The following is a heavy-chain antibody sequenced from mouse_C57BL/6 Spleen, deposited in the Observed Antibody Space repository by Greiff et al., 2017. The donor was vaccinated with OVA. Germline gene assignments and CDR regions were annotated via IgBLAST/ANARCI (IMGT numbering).Heavy chain of an antibody. CDR3: ARRTTVVDYAMDY. V-gene: IGHV1-55*01. CDR1: GYTFTSYW. D-gene: IGHD1-1*01. J-gene: IGHJ4*01. CDR2: IYPGSGST. Sequence: QVQLQQPGAELVKPGASVKMSCKASGYTFTSYWITWVKQRPGQGLEWIGDIYPGSGSTNYNGKFKSKATLTVDTSSSTAYMQLSSLTSEDSAVYYCARRTTVVDYAMDYWGQGTSVTVSS.